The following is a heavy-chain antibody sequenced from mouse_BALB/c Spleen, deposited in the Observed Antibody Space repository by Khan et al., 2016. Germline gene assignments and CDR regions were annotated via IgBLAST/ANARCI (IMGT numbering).Heavy chain of an antibody. CDR3: ARAWFYGYLAY. CDR2: INPDSRTI. Sequence: EVQLQESGGGLVQPGGSLKLSCAASGFDFRGYWMSWVRQAPGKGLEWIGEINPDSRTINYSPSLKDKFTISRDNAKSTLYLQMSKVRSEDTALYYCARAWFYGYLAYWGQGTLVSVSA. V-gene: IGHV4-1*02. J-gene: IGHJ3*01. D-gene: IGHD1-1*01. CDR1: GFDFRGYW.